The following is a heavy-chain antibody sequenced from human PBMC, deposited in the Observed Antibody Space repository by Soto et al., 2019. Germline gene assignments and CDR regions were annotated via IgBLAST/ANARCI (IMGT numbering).Heavy chain of an antibody. CDR3: NTDLNGGFDY. D-gene: IGHD2-8*01. J-gene: IGHJ4*02. V-gene: IGHV3-15*01. CDR2: IKSETDCETT. CDR1: GFAFSNAG. Sequence: GGSLRFSCAASGFAFSNAGMSLVRQAPGKGLEWVCRIKSETDCETTDYVAPVKGRFTISRDDSKNKLYLQMNSLQIEDTAVYYCNTDLNGGFDYWCRGTLVSVSP.